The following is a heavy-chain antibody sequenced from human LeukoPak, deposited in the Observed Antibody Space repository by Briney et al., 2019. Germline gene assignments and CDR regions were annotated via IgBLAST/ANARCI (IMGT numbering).Heavy chain of an antibody. D-gene: IGHD3-22*01. V-gene: IGHV3-23*01. J-gene: IGHJ5*02. CDR3: AKAITMIVVA. Sequence: PGGSLRLSCAASGFTFTSYALSWVRQAPGKGLEWVSAISGSGGSTYYADSVKGRFTISRDNSKNTLYLQMNSLRAEDTAVYYCAKAITMIVVAWGQGTLVTVSS. CDR1: GFTFTSYA. CDR2: ISGSGGST.